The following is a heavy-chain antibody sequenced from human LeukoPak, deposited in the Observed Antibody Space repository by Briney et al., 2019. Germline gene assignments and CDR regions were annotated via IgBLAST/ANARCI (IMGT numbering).Heavy chain of an antibody. CDR1: GYSFTSYG. Sequence: GASVKVSFKASGYSFTSYGITWVRQAPGQGLEWMGWISTYDGNANYAQKLQGRVTMTTDTSMITAYMELRSLRSDDTVVYYCARAPSGFTYGPGDHWGQGTLVTVSS. CDR3: ARAPSGFTYGPGDH. D-gene: IGHD5-18*01. CDR2: ISTYDGNA. V-gene: IGHV1-18*01. J-gene: IGHJ4*02.